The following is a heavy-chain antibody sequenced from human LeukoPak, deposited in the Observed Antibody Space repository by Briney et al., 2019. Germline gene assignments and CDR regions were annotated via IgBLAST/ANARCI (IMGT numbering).Heavy chain of an antibody. J-gene: IGHJ6*03. CDR3: ARGPNPLYYYYYMDV. CDR2: IYYSGST. CDR1: GGSISSYY. V-gene: IGHV4-59*01. Sequence: SETLSLTCTVPGGSISSYYWSWIRQPPGKGLEWIGYIYYSGSTNYNPSLKSRVTISVDTSKNQFSLKLSSVTAADTAVYYCARGPNPLYYYYYMDVWGKGTTVTVSS.